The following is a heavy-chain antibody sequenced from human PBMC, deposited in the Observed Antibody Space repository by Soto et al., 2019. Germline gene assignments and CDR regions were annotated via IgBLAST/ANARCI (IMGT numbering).Heavy chain of an antibody. J-gene: IGHJ6*02. D-gene: IGHD6-13*01. V-gene: IGHV1-69*12. CDR3: ARSLYSSSWYHSGNSYYYYGMDV. CDR2: IIAFSDIV. Sequence: QVQLVQSGAEVKKPGSSVKVSCKASGGTFGIYAITWVRQAPGQGLEWMGGIIAFSDIVNYTQKLQGRVTITADGSTNKAYMDLSSLRSEDTAVYYCARSLYSSSWYHSGNSYYYYGMDVWGQGTTVTVSS. CDR1: GGTFGIYA.